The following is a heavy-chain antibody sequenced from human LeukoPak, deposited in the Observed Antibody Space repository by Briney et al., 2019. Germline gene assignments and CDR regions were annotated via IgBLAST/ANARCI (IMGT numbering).Heavy chain of an antibody. D-gene: IGHD6-13*01. CDR2: ISSSGSTI. J-gene: IGHJ4*02. Sequence: GGSLRLSCAASGFTFSSYEMIWVRQAPGKGLECVSYISSSGSTIYYADSVKGRFTISRDNAKNSLYLQMNSLRAEDTAVYYCARETLAFDYWGQGTLVTVSS. V-gene: IGHV3-48*03. CDR1: GFTFSSYE. CDR3: ARETLAFDY.